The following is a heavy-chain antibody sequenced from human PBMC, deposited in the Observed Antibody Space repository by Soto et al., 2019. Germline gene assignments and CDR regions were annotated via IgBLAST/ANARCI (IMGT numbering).Heavy chain of an antibody. CDR2: INSDGSST. J-gene: IGHJ6*03. CDR1: GFTFSSYW. CDR3: ASVVSKPYYYYYMDV. Sequence: PGGSLRLSCAASGFTFSSYWMHWFRQAPGKGLVWVSRINSDGSSTSYADSVKGRFTISRDNAKNTLYLQMNSLRAEDTAVYYCASVVSKPYYYYYMDVWGKGTTVTVSS. D-gene: IGHD2-21*01. V-gene: IGHV3-74*01.